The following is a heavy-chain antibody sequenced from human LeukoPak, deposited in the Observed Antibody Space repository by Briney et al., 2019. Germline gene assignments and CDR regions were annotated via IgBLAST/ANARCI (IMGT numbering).Heavy chain of an antibody. V-gene: IGHV3-21*01. CDR3: ARDIQQSGSYSGFDY. Sequence: GGSLRLSCAASGFTFSSYSMTRVRQAPGKGLEWVSSISSSSSYIYYADSVKGRFTISRDNAKNSLYLQMNSLRAEDTAVYYCARDIQQSGSYSGFDYWGQGTLVTVSS. D-gene: IGHD1-26*01. CDR1: GFTFSSYS. CDR2: ISSSSSYI. J-gene: IGHJ4*02.